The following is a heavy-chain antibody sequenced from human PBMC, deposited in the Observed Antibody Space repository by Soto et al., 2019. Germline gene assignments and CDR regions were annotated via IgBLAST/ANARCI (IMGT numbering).Heavy chain of an antibody. D-gene: IGHD6-13*01. CDR3: ARAGIAAAGLMDY. Sequence: EVQLVESGGSLVQPGGSLRLSCAASGFTFSSYEMNWVRQAPGKGLEWVSYISSSGSTIYYADSVKGRFTISRDNAKNSLYLQMNSLRAEDTGVYYCARAGIAAAGLMDYWGQGTLVTVSS. CDR2: ISSSGSTI. V-gene: IGHV3-48*03. CDR1: GFTFSSYE. J-gene: IGHJ4*02.